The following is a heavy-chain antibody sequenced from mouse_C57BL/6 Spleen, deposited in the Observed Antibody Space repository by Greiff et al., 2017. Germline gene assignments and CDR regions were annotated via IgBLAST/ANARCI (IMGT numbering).Heavy chain of an antibody. CDR2: IHPNRGST. V-gene: IGHV1-64*01. J-gene: IGHJ4*01. Sequence: QVQLQQSGAELVKPGASVKLSCKASGYTFTSYWMHWVKQRPGQGLEWIGMIHPNRGSTNYNEKFKSKATLTVDKSSSTAYMQLSSLTSEDSAVYYGARSYDGYLYAKDQWGQRNSGTGPS. D-gene: IGHD2-3*01. CDR1: GYTFTSYW. CDR3: ARSYDGYLYAKDQ.